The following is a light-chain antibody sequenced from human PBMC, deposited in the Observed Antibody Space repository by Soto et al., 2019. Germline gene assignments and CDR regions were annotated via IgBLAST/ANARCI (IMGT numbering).Light chain of an antibody. Sequence: QSALTQPRSVSGSPGQPVTISCTGTSSDVGGYNYVSWYQQHPGKAPKLMIYDVSKRPSGVPDGFSSSKSGNTASLTISGLQAEDEADYYCCSYAGSYTYVFGTGTKVTVL. J-gene: IGLJ1*01. CDR3: CSYAGSYTYV. CDR2: DVS. CDR1: SSDVGGYNY. V-gene: IGLV2-11*01.